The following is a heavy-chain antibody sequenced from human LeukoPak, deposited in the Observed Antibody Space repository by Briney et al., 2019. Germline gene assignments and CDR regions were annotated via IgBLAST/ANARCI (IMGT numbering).Heavy chain of an antibody. J-gene: IGHJ4*02. Sequence: HPGGSLRLSCAASGFTLSTYDKHWVRRAPGKGLEWVSLSGIVGDTDYSDSVKGRFTISRDNAKDSLFLQMSSLRVGDTAFYYCARDSRGNFDLWGRGTLVTVSS. V-gene: IGHV3-13*01. CDR3: ARDSRGNFDL. CDR1: GFTLSTYD. CDR2: SGIVGDT.